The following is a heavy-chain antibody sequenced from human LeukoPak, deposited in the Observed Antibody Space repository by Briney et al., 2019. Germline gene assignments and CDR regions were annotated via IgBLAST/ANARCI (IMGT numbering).Heavy chain of an antibody. V-gene: IGHV1-2*02. D-gene: IGHD2-15*01. Sequence: VASVKVSCTSSGYTFTGYYMHWVRPAPGQGLAWMGWINPNSGGTNYAQKFQGRVTMTRDTSISTAYMELSRLRSDDTAVYYCARDGGNSFDYWGQGTLVTVSS. CDR3: ARDGGNSFDY. J-gene: IGHJ4*02. CDR2: INPNSGGT. CDR1: GYTFTGYY.